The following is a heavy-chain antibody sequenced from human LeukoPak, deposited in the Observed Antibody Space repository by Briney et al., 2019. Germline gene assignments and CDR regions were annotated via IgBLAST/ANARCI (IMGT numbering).Heavy chain of an antibody. V-gene: IGHV1-69*13. J-gene: IGHJ4*02. D-gene: IGHD5-18*01. CDR1: GGTFSSYA. CDR2: IFPIFGTA. CDR3: ARTPGSYGFPFQYFDY. Sequence: ASVKVSCKASGGTFSSYAISWVRQAPGQGLEWMGGIFPIFGTANYAQKFQGRVTITADESTSTAYMELSSLRSEDTAVYYCARTPGSYGFPFQYFDYWGQGTLVTVSS.